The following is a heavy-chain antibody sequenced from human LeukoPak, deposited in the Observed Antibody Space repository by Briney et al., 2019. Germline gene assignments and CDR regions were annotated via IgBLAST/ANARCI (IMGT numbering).Heavy chain of an antibody. D-gene: IGHD3-16*01. V-gene: IGHV1-69*05. J-gene: IGHJ3*02. CDR3: GRGGVMDAFDI. CDR1: GGTFSSYA. CDR2: IIPIFGTA. Sequence: RASVKVSCKASGGTFSSYAISWVRQAPAQGREWMGGIIPIFGTANYAQKFQGRVTITTDESTNTAYMELSSLRTEDTAVYYCGRGGVMDAFDIWGQGTMVTVSS.